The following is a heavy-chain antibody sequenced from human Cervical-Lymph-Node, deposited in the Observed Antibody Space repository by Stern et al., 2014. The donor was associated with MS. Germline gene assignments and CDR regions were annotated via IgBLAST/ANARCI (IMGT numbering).Heavy chain of an antibody. J-gene: IGHJ3*02. CDR2: IIPIFGTA. V-gene: IGHV1-69*01. Sequence: QVQLGQSGAEVKKPGSSVKVSCKASGGTFSSYAISWVRQAPGQGLEWMGGIIPIFGTANHAQKFQGRVTITADESTSTAYMELSSLRSEDTAVYYCASNIVVVTAGAFDIWGQGTMVTVSS. CDR3: ASNIVVVTAGAFDI. CDR1: GGTFSSYA. D-gene: IGHD2-21*02.